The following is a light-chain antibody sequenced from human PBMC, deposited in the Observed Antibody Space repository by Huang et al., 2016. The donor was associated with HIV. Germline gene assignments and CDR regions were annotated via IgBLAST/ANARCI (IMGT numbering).Light chain of an antibody. CDR1: QTISTF. J-gene: IGKJ4*01. CDR3: QQTSSVPLT. Sequence: DIQMTQSPSSLSASVGDRISITCRASQTISTFLNWYQQQPGKDPKLLIYAASNLQSRVSSRFSGTGSGTHFTLTVTGLQPDDFATYFCQQTSSVPLTFGGGTRVE. CDR2: AAS. V-gene: IGKV1-39*01.